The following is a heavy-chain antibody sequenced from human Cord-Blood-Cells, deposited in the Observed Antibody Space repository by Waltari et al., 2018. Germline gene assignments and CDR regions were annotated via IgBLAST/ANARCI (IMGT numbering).Heavy chain of an antibody. V-gene: IGHV4-34*01. Sequence: QVQIPQWGAGPLKPSEIPSLPRDASWRTVRGDYWSWICQPPGKGLELIGEINHSGSTNYNPSLKSRVTISVYTSKNQFSLKLSSVTAADTAVYYCASLNYYYYYGMDVWGQGTTVTVSS. CDR1: WRTVRGDY. CDR3: ASLNYYYYYGMDV. CDR2: INHSGST. J-gene: IGHJ6*02.